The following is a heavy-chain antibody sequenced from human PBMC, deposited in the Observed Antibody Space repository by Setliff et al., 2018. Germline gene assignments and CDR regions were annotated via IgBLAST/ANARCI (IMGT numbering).Heavy chain of an antibody. D-gene: IGHD2-2*01. J-gene: IGHJ5*02. V-gene: IGHV1-18*01. CDR3: SKLVRFCTRTSCQRLSGDES. CDR1: GYTFTTYG. CDR2: IIPYTGKT. Sequence: ASVKVSCKASGYTFTTYGISWVRQAPGQGLEWVGWIIPYTGKTYYAPKFEGRVIMTTDSSTTTAYLDLRSLRSDDTATYRCSKLVRFCTRTSCQRLSGDESWGQGTLVTSPQ.